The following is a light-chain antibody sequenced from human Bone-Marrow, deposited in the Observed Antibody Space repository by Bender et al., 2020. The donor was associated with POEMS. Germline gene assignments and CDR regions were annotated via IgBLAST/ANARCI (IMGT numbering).Light chain of an antibody. Sequence: QSVLTQPPSASGTPGQRVTISCSGRSSNIGSNTVNWYQQLPGTAPKLLIYANNQRPSGVPDRFSGSKSDTSASLAISGLRSGDEADYYCATWDASLNGPCVVFGGGTKLTVL. CDR1: SSNIGSNT. CDR3: ATWDASLNGPCVV. J-gene: IGLJ2*01. CDR2: ANN. V-gene: IGLV1-44*01.